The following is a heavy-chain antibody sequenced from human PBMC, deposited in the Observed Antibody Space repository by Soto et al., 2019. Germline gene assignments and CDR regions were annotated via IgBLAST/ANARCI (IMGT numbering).Heavy chain of an antibody. D-gene: IGHD7-27*01. Sequence: QVQLVQSGAEVRKPGSSVKVSCQASGDTFDSDSINWVRQAPGHGLEWIGGIIPMLEKPSYAQKFQDRVTMTEDESANTVYMELRSLTSDDTAVYFCARLGRGAFDPWGPGTPVTVSS. CDR3: ARLGRGAFDP. J-gene: IGHJ5*02. CDR1: GDTFDSDS. CDR2: IIPMLEKP. V-gene: IGHV1-69*01.